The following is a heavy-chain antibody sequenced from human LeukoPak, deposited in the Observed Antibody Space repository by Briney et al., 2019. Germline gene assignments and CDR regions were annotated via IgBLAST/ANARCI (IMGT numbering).Heavy chain of an antibody. CDR2: IRSSSITI. J-gene: IGHJ4*02. CDR1: GFTFSSYS. Sequence: GGSLRLSCAASGFTFSSYSLNWVRQAPGKGLEWVSFIRSSSITIYYADSVKGRFTISRDNAEKSLYLQMNSLRAEDTAVYYCARDRGGSYSAIDYWGQGTLVTVSS. V-gene: IGHV3-48*04. D-gene: IGHD2-15*01. CDR3: ARDRGGSYSAIDY.